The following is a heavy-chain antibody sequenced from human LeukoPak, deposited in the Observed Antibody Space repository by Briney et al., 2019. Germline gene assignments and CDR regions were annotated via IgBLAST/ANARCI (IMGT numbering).Heavy chain of an antibody. D-gene: IGHD1-26*01. J-gene: IGHJ3*02. Sequence: SVKVSCKASGFTFTNSAVRWVRQALGQRLEWIGCIGVGSGNRNYTQNSQENVTITRDISTGTASMKLGSLRTENTAVYYCAATSVGATINDAFDIWGQGTMVTVSS. CDR3: AATSVGATINDAFDI. V-gene: IGHV1-58*01. CDR1: GFTFTNSA. CDR2: IGVGSGNR.